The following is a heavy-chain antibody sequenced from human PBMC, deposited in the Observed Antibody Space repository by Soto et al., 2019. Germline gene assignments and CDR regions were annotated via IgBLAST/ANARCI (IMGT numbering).Heavy chain of an antibody. CDR1: AGSIRSGDYY. CDR2: IDHSGSA. V-gene: IGHV4-30-4*01. D-gene: IGHD3-22*01. J-gene: IGHJ3*02. Sequence: SETLSLTCTVSAGSIRSGDYYWTWIRQPPGKGLEWIGYIDHSGSAYYNPSLKSRATISIDTSNNQFSLKMTSVTAADTAVYYCATIVPITMIVVVRHVDAFDIWGQGTMVTVSS. CDR3: ATIVPITMIVVVRHVDAFDI.